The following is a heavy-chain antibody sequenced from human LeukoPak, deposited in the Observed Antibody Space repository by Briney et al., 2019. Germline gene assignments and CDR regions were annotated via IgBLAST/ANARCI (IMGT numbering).Heavy chain of an antibody. Sequence: GGALIPSCAAAGITFSYYGIHWVRPAAGKGVERGGVISYDGSNKYYADSVKGRFTISRDNSKNTLYLQMNSLRAEDTAVYYCARFAYGDHDAFDIWGQGTMVTVSS. CDR3: ARFAYGDHDAFDI. CDR1: GITFSYYG. D-gene: IGHD4-17*01. V-gene: IGHV3-30*03. J-gene: IGHJ3*02. CDR2: ISYDGSNK.